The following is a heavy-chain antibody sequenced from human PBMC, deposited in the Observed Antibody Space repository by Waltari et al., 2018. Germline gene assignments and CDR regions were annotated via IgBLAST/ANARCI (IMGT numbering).Heavy chain of an antibody. V-gene: IGHV4-59*08. J-gene: IGHJ6*02. Sequence: QVLLQESGPGLVKPSETLSLTCTVSGGSISSSYWTWIRYPPGKGLDWIGYIYYSGSTNYNPSLKSRVTISVDTSKNQFSLKLSSVTAADTAVYYCARTDYGDYGYYYGMDVWGQGTTVTVSS. D-gene: IGHD4-17*01. CDR3: ARTDYGDYGYYYGMDV. CDR2: IYYSGST. CDR1: GGSISSSY.